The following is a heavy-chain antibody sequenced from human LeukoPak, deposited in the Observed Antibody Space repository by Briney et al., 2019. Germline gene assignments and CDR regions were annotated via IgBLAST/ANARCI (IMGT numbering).Heavy chain of an antibody. V-gene: IGHV3-23*01. Sequence: GGSLRLSCAASGFTFSSYAMSWVRQAPGKGLEWVSAISGSGGSTYYADSVKGRFTISRDNSKNTLYLQMNSLRAEDTAVYYCAKHDSSDPYYYGMDVWGQGTTVTVSS. J-gene: IGHJ6*02. D-gene: IGHD3-22*01. CDR2: ISGSGGST. CDR3: AKHDSSDPYYYGMDV. CDR1: GFTFSSYA.